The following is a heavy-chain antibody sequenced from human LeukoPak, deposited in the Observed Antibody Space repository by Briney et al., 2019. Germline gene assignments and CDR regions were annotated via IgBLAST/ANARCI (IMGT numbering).Heavy chain of an antibody. CDR2: ISYDGSNN. CDR3: AKDLGGGSGCYDL. D-gene: IGHD6-19*01. Sequence: GGSLRLSCAASGFTFSSYGMHWVRQAPGKGLEWVAIISYDGSNNYYADSVQGRFTISRDNSKNTLYLQMNSLRAEDTAVYYCAKDLGGGSGCYDLWGRGTLVTVSS. V-gene: IGHV3-30*18. J-gene: IGHJ2*01. CDR1: GFTFSSYG.